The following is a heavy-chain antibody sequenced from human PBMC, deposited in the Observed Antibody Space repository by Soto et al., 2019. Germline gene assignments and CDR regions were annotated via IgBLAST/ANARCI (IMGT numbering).Heavy chain of an antibody. CDR2: IFYSGST. Sequence: SETLSLTCTVSGGSVNSGSYYWSWIRQPPGMGLEWIGYIFYSGSTYYNPSLKSRVTISVDTSKNQFSLKLSSVTAADTAVYYCASGVWSGLSSEYYFDYWGQGTLVTVSS. CDR3: ASGVWSGLSSEYYFDY. V-gene: IGHV4-61*01. J-gene: IGHJ4*02. CDR1: GGSVNSGSYY. D-gene: IGHD3-3*01.